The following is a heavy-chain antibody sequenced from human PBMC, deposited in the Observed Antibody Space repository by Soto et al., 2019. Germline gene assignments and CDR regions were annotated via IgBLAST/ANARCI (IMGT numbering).Heavy chain of an antibody. CDR3: VRATAARQRDYSYHYYLHI. V-gene: IGHV1-46*03. Sequence: QVQLVQSGAEVKKPGASVKVSCKASGYTFINYYIHWVRQAPGQWLEWMGVINPNGGSTVYAQKFQGRVTLTRDTSTSTVYVELSSLRSDDTAVYFCVRATAARQRDYSYHYYLHIWGKGTTVTVSS. J-gene: IGHJ6*03. CDR1: GYTFINYY. D-gene: IGHD6-6*01. CDR2: INPNGGST.